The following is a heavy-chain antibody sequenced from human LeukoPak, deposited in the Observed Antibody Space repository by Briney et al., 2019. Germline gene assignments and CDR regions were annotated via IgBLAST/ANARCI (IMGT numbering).Heavy chain of an antibody. CDR1: GFTFSSYW. J-gene: IGHJ3*02. Sequence: GGSLRLSCAASGFTFSSYWMGWVRQAPGKGLEWVANIKQDGSEKYNVDSVKGRFTISRDNSKNSLYLQMNSQRAEDTAVYYCARAVVGAIHDAFYISGEGKTGTVSS. CDR3: ARAVVGAIHDAFYI. D-gene: IGHD1-26*01. CDR2: IKQDGSEK. V-gene: IGHV3-7*01.